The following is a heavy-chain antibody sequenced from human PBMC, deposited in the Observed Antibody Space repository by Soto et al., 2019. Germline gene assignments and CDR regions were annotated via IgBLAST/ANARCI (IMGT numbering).Heavy chain of an antibody. CDR1: GYTFTRYG. CDR3: ARDRGNSRPIYYDYGMDV. J-gene: IGHJ6*02. CDR2: TSAYNGNT. Sequence: QVQLVQSGAEVTKPGASVKVSCKASGYTFTRYGISWVRQAPGQGLDRMGWTSAYNGNTNYAQKLQGRDTRTTDTSTSTAYIELRRLRSDDTAVYYCARDRGNSRPIYYDYGMDVWGQGTTVTVSS. D-gene: IGHD6-13*01. V-gene: IGHV1-18*01.